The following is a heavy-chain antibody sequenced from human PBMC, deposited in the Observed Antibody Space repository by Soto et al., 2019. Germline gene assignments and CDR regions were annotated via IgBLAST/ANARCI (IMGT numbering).Heavy chain of an antibody. V-gene: IGHV3-23*01. CDR1: GFTFSAHA. CDR2: LGTIGA. J-gene: IGHJ4*02. Sequence: ESVGGLVQPGGSLRLSCVGSGFTFSAHAITWVRQAPGKGLEWVSTLGTIGAFYADSVKGRFTISRDNSKNTVNLQMNSLRGEDTAIYYCARDLTTHDYWGQGTVVTVSS. CDR3: ARDLTTHDY.